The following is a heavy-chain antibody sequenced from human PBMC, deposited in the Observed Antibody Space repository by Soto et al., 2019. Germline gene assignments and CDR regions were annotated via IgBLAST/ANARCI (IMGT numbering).Heavy chain of an antibody. CDR1: GITFSRYA. V-gene: IGHV3-30*18. Sequence: QVEFMQSGGGVVQPGRSLRLSCATSGITFSRYAMHWVRQAPGKRMEWVAVVFFDGNNKYYGDSVKGRFTVSRDNSKNTTYLQMNGLRPEDNGVYYCTKGGTVPFDYWGQGSLVSVSS. D-gene: IGHD3-16*01. CDR2: VFFDGNNK. J-gene: IGHJ4*02. CDR3: TKGGTVPFDY.